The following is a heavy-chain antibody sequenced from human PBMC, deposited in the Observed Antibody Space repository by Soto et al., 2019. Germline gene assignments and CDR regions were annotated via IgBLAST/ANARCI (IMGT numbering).Heavy chain of an antibody. CDR3: ARAPSPYSGNWFDP. CDR2: ISGSGGST. CDR1: GFTFSSYA. V-gene: IGHV3-23*01. D-gene: IGHD4-4*01. J-gene: IGHJ5*02. Sequence: PGGSLRLSCAASGFTFSSYAMSWVRQAPGKGLEWVSTISGSGGSTYYADSVKGRFTISRDNSKNTLYLQMNSLRAEDTAVYYCARAPSPYSGNWFDPWGQGTLVTVSS.